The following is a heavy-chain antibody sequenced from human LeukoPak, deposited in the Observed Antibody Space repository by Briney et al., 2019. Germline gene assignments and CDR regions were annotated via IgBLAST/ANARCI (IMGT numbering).Heavy chain of an antibody. CDR2: IYYSGST. Sequence: SETLSLTCTVSGGSVSSGSYYWSWIRQPPGKGLEWIGYIYYSGSTNYNPSLKSRVTISVDTSKNQFSLKLSSVTAADTAVYYCARRRPSGNWNDPAGFDPWGQGTLVTVSS. V-gene: IGHV4-61*01. J-gene: IGHJ5*02. D-gene: IGHD1-1*01. CDR1: GGSVSSGSYY. CDR3: ARRRPSGNWNDPAGFDP.